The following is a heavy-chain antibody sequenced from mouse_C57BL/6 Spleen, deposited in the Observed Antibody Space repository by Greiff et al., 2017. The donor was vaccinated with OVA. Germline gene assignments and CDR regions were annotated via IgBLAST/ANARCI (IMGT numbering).Heavy chain of an antibody. CDR2: ISSGSSTI. Sequence: DVHLVESGGGLVKPGGSLKLSCAASGFTFSDYGMHWVRQAPEKGLEWVAYISSGSSTIYYADTVKGRFTISRDNAKNTLFLQMTSLRSEDTAMYYCARRAYYYGSSHWYFDVWGTGTTVTVSS. D-gene: IGHD1-1*01. CDR1: GFTFSDYG. J-gene: IGHJ1*03. CDR3: ARRAYYYGSSHWYFDV. V-gene: IGHV5-17*01.